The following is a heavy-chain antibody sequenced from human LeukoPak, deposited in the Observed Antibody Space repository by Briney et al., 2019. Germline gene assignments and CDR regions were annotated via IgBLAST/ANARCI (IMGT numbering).Heavy chain of an antibody. V-gene: IGHV4-38-2*01. D-gene: IGHD6-6*01. CDR3: AIDSSSSSSYFDY. J-gene: IGHJ4*02. CDR2: IYHSGST. Sequence: PSETLSLTCDVSVYSVSSGYYWGWIRQPPGTGLEWIGSIYHSGSTYYKPSLKRRVTISVDTSRNQFSLKLSSVTAADTAVYYCAIDSSSSSSYFDYWGQGTLVAVSS. CDR1: VYSVSSGYY.